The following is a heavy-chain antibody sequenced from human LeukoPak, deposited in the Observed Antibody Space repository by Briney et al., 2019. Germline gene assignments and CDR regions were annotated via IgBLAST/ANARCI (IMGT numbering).Heavy chain of an antibody. CDR2: ISGSGGST. V-gene: IGHV3-23*01. Sequence: PGGSLRLSCAASGFTFNSYGMSWVRQAPGKGLEWVSAISGSGGSTYYADSVKGRFTISRDNSKNTLYLQMNSLRAEDTAVYYCAKVGSSGWYVGYYYMDVWGKGTTVTISS. CDR1: GFTFNSYG. D-gene: IGHD6-19*01. CDR3: AKVGSSGWYVGYYYMDV. J-gene: IGHJ6*03.